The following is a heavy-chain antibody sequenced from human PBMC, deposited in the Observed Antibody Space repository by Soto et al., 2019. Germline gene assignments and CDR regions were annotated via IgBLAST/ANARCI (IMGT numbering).Heavy chain of an antibody. V-gene: IGHV4-59*01. CDR3: ARGSSRWDY. D-gene: IGHD6-13*01. Sequence: PSETLSLTCSVSGDSISRNYWGWIRQPPGKGLEWVGSISYSGSTFYNPSLKSRVTISMDTSKNQLSLRLTSVTAADTAVYYCARGSSRWDYWGQGTLVTVSS. J-gene: IGHJ4*02. CDR1: GDSISRNY. CDR2: ISYSGST.